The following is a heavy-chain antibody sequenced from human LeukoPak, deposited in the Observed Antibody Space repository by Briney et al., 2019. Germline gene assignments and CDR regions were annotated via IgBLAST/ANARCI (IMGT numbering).Heavy chain of an antibody. Sequence: ASVKVSCKASGYTFTGYYMHWVRQAPGQGLEWMGWINTDSGATNYAQRFQGRVTMTRDTSISTAHMELSRLRSDDTALYYCARSEMADYWGQGTLVTVSS. D-gene: IGHD1-14*01. CDR1: GYTFTGYY. CDR3: ARSEMADY. V-gene: IGHV1-2*02. J-gene: IGHJ4*02. CDR2: INTDSGAT.